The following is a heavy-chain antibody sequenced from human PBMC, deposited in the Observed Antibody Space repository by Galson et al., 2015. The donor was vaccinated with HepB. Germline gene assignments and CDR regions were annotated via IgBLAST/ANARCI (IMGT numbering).Heavy chain of an antibody. V-gene: IGHV5-51*01. Sequence: QSGAEVKKPGESLKISCQGFGYNFSNHWIAWVRQMPGKGLEWMGIIYPGDSDTMYSPSLQGQVTISADKSSSTAYLQWSSLKASDTALYYCARLRDSSEWYLGYWGQGTLVTVSS. CDR1: GYNFSNHW. CDR2: IYPGDSDT. J-gene: IGHJ4*02. D-gene: IGHD3-22*01. CDR3: ARLRDSSEWYLGY.